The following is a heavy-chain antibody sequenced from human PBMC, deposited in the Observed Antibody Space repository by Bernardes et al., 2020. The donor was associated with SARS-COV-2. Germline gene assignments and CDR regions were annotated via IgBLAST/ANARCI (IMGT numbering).Heavy chain of an antibody. J-gene: IGHJ6*02. CDR2: LFYNGDGSTSP. Sequence: SETLSLTCTVSGDAVSSSTYYWGWTRQSPGKGLEWMGRLFYNGDGSTSPYHNPSLKSRATTSVDTSKKQFSLKLSYVTAADTAVYYCVRRSDYYPYYYGVDVWGQGTTVTVSS. D-gene: IGHD3-22*01. CDR1: GDAVSSSTYY. CDR3: VRRSDYYPYYYGVDV. V-gene: IGHV4-39*01.